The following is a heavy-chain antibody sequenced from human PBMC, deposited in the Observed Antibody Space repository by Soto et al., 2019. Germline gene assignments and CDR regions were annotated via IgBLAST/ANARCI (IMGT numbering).Heavy chain of an antibody. CDR3: ASKIFGTTYFDY. V-gene: IGHV3-48*03. CDR2: IRGSGNPI. Sequence: GGSLRLSCAASGVPFSSYEMNWVRQGPGKGLEWISYIRGSGNPIYYADSVKGRFTVSRDNAKNSLFLQMNSLRAEDTAIYYCASKIFGTTYFDYWGQGALVTVSS. D-gene: IGHD1-1*01. CDR1: GVPFSSYE. J-gene: IGHJ4*02.